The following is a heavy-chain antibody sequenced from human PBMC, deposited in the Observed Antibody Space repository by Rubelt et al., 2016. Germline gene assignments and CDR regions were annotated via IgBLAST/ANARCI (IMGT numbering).Heavy chain of an antibody. CDR2: IYSGGAT. CDR3: ARDLSDSGRYHHFDY. CDR1: GFTVSSNY. D-gene: IGHD1-26*01. Sequence: GGGWVQPGGSLRLSCAASGFTVSSNYMSWVRQAPGKGRGWVSLIYSGGATYYADSVKGRFTISRDNARNTLYLQMNSLRAEDTAVYYCARDLSDSGRYHHFDYWGQGTLVTASS. V-gene: IGHV3-66*02. J-gene: IGHJ4*02.